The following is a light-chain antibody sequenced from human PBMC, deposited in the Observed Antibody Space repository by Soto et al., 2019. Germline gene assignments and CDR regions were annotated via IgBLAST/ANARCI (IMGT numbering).Light chain of an antibody. CDR2: AAS. CDR1: QGISNY. J-gene: IGKJ3*01. V-gene: IGKV1-27*01. Sequence: DIQMTQSPSSLSASVGDRVTITCRASQGISNYLAWYQQKPGKVPKLLIYAASTLQSGVPSRFRGSGSGTDFTLTITSLQPEDVASYYCQKYNSARFSFDPGTKVDIK. CDR3: QKYNSARFS.